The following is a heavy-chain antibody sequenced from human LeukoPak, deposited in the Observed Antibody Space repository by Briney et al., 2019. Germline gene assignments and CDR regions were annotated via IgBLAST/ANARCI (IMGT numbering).Heavy chain of an antibody. V-gene: IGHV3-7*01. CDR2: IKTDGSEK. Sequence: GGSLRLSCGGSGFTFSNYWMGWVRQAPGKGLQWVANIKTDGSEKYYVDSVKGRFTISRDNSKNTLYLQMNSLRAEDTAVYYCAKDLPSRYSSGWYSPGFRFDYWGQGTLVTVSS. CDR3: AKDLPSRYSSGWYSPGFRFDY. J-gene: IGHJ4*02. CDR1: GFTFSNYW. D-gene: IGHD6-19*01.